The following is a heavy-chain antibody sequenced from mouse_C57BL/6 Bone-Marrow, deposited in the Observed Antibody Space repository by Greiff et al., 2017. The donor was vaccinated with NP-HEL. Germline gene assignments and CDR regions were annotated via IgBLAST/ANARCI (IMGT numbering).Heavy chain of an antibody. CDR1: GYTFTSYW. D-gene: IGHD3-2*02. V-gene: IGHV1-50*01. CDR2: IDPSDSYT. CDR3: ARRGGAQVTDYFDY. J-gene: IGHJ2*01. Sequence: VKLQQPGAELVKPGASVKLSCKASGYTFTSYWMQWVKQRPGQGLEWIGEIDPSDSYTNYNQKFKGKATLTVATSSSPAYMQLSSLTAEDSAVYYCARRGGAQVTDYFDYWGKGTTLTVSS.